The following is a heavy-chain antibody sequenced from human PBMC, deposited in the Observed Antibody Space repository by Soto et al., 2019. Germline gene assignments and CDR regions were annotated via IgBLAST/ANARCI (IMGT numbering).Heavy chain of an antibody. J-gene: IGHJ6*02. D-gene: IGHD3-10*01. V-gene: IGHV3-33*01. CDR1: GFTFSSYG. CDR3: ARDGVLLLWFGESIERRDYYYYGMDV. CDR2: IWYDGSNK. Sequence: LRLSCAASGFTFSSYGMHWVRQAPGKGLEWVAVIWYDGSNKYYADSVKGRFTISRDNSKNTLYLQMNSLRAEDTAVYYCARDGVLLLWFGESIERRDYYYYGMDVWGQGTTVTVSS.